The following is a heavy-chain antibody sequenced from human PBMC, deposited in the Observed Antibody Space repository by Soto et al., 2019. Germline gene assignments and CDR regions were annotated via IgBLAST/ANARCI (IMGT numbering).Heavy chain of an antibody. Sequence: QVQLVQSGAEVKKPGDSVKVSCTASGYTFTSYGISWVRQAHGQGLEWMGWSSAYNGNTNHAQKLQGRVTMTTDTSTSPAYMELRILRSDDTAVYYWARNRVVYALASGGQGPLVTVSS. CDR2: SSAYNGNT. D-gene: IGHD2-15*01. CDR1: GYTFTSYG. V-gene: IGHV1-18*01. J-gene: IGHJ4*02. CDR3: ARNRVVYALAS.